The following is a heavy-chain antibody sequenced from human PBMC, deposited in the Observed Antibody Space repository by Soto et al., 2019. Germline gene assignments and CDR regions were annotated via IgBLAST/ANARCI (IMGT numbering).Heavy chain of an antibody. CDR3: ARSLRVTTSVLVKRGYYSRMDV. Sequence: SETLSLTCTVSGGSISSYYWSWIRQPPGKGLEWIGYIYYSESTNYNPSLKSRVTISVDTSKNQFSLKLSSVTAADTAVYYCARSLRVTTSVLVKRGYYSRMDVWRPGTKATVSS. D-gene: IGHD3-3*01. CDR1: GGSISSYY. CDR2: IYYSEST. J-gene: IGHJ6*02. V-gene: IGHV4-59*01.